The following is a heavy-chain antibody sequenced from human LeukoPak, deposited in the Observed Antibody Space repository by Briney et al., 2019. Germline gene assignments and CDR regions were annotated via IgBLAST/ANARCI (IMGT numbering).Heavy chain of an antibody. J-gene: IGHJ4*02. Sequence: GGSLRLSCAASGFTFSTYVMSWVRQAPGKGLEWVSGISGSGDNTYYADSVKGRFTISRDNSKNSLDLQMDSLRAEDTAVYYCARDWGSTGYDLYDSWGQGTLVTVSS. CDR1: GFTFSTYV. V-gene: IGHV3-23*01. CDR2: ISGSGDNT. D-gene: IGHD5-12*01. CDR3: ARDWGSTGYDLYDS.